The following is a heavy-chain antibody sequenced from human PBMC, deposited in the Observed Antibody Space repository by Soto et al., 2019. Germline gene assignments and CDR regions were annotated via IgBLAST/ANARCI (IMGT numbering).Heavy chain of an antibody. V-gene: IGHV3-13*01. CDR2: IGSTDDT. Sequence: EVQLVESGGGLVQPGGSLRLSCAASGFTFSDYDMHWVRQPTGKGLEWVSTIGSTDDTYYSGSVKGRFTIYRENAKNSFYLQMNSLRAGDTAVYYCARGTWTADRFDYWGQGTLVTVSS. CDR3: ARGTWTADRFDY. CDR1: GFTFSDYD. J-gene: IGHJ4*02. D-gene: IGHD2-21*02.